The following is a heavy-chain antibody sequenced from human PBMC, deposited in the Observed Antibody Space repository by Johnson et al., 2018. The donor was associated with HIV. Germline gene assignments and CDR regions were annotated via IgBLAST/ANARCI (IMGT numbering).Heavy chain of an antibody. D-gene: IGHD1-26*01. Sequence: QVQLVESGGGLVKPGGSLRLSCAASGFTFYSYGMHWVRPAPGTGLEWVAVLSYDGSNKYYVDSLKGRFTISSDNSKNTLYLQMNSRGAEDTAVYYCAKDPGGGSYPNDAFDIWGQGTMVTVSS. V-gene: IGHV3-30*18. CDR3: AKDPGGGSYPNDAFDI. CDR2: LSYDGSNK. CDR1: GFTFYSYG. J-gene: IGHJ3*02.